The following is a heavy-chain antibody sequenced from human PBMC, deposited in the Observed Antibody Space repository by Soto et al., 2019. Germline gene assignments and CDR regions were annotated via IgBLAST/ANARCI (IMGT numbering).Heavy chain of an antibody. Sequence: GESLKISCKSSGYSFSSYWIAWVRLMPGKGLEWMGSIYPDDSDTKYSPSFQGQVTISADKSISAAYLQWSSLKASDTAIYYCAGNSLTGYYSYYYSMDVWGQGTTVTVSS. V-gene: IGHV5-51*01. J-gene: IGHJ6*02. CDR2: IYPDDSDT. CDR3: AGNSLTGYYSYYYSMDV. D-gene: IGHD3-9*01. CDR1: GYSFSSYW.